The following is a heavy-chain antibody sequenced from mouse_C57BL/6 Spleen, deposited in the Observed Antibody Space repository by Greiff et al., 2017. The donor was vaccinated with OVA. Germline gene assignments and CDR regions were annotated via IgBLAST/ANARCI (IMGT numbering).Heavy chain of an antibody. CDR3: VRGSHDYRNDCDD. CDR2: IRSKSSNYST. Sequence: EVQGVESGGGLVQPKGSLKLSCAASGFTFNTYAMHWVRQAPGKGLEWVARIRSKSSNYSTSYADSVKDRFTISSNESQSMFYLKMNNLKTEDTAIYYGVRGSHDYRNDCDDWGQGTTLTVSS. CDR1: GFTFNTYA. V-gene: IGHV10-3*01. J-gene: IGHJ2*01. D-gene: IGHD2-4*01.